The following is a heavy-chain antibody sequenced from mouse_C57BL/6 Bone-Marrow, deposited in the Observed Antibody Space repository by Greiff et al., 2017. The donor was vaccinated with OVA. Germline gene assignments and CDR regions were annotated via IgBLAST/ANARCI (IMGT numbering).Heavy chain of an antibody. CDR1: GYAFTNYL. V-gene: IGHV1-54*01. J-gene: IGHJ2*01. CDR2: INPGSGGT. D-gene: IGHD1-1*01. CDR3: ARGPYYYGSSPFDY. Sequence: VQLQQSGAELVRPGTSVKVSCKASGYAFTNYLIEWVKQRPGQGLEWIGVINPGSGGTYYNEKFKGKATLTAEKSSSTAYMQLSSLTSEDAAVYYCARGPYYYGSSPFDYWGQGTTLTVSS.